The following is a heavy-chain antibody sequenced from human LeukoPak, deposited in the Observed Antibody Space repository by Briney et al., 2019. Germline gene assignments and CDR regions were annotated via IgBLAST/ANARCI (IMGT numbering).Heavy chain of an antibody. D-gene: IGHD1-26*01. CDR1: GGSFSGYY. Sequence: SETLSLTCAVYGGSFSGYYWSWVRQPPGKGLEWIGEINHSGSTNYNPSLKSRVTISVDTSKNQFSLNLNSVTAADTAVYYCARESLWNSGTLLRWGQGTLVTVSS. J-gene: IGHJ4*02. CDR2: INHSGST. V-gene: IGHV4-34*01. CDR3: ARESLWNSGTLLR.